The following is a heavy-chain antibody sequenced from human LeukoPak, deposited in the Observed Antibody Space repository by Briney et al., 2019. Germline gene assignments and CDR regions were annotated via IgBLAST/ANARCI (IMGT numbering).Heavy chain of an antibody. V-gene: IGHV1-18*01. CDR3: AREVSGYDFYYYYYMDV. Sequence: ASVKVSCKASGYTFTSYGISWVRQAPGQGLEWMGWISAYNGNTNYAQKLQGRVTMTTDTSTSTAYMELRGLRSDDTAVYYCAREVSGYDFYYYYYMDVWGKGTTVTVSS. CDR1: GYTFTSYG. J-gene: IGHJ6*03. D-gene: IGHD5-12*01. CDR2: ISAYNGNT.